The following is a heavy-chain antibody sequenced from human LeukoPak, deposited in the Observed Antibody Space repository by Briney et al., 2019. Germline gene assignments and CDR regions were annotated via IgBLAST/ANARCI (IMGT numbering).Heavy chain of an antibody. CDR3: AGSYYDGFDP. CDR2: IYYSGST. J-gene: IGHJ5*02. D-gene: IGHD3-10*01. V-gene: IGHV4-59*01. Sequence: SETLSLTCTVSGGSISSYYWSWIRQPPGKGLEWIGYIYYSGSTNYNPSLKSRVTISVDTSKNQFSLKLSSVTVADTAVYYCAGSYYDGFDPWGQGTLVTVSS. CDR1: GGSISSYY.